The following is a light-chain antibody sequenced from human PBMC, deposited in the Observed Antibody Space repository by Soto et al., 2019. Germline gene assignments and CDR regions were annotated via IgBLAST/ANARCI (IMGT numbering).Light chain of an antibody. Sequence: EIVLTQSPGTLSLSPGERATFSCRASQSVGSIYLAWYQQKPGQAPRLLISGASSRATGIPDRFSGSGSGTDFTLTINTLEPEDFAVYYCHQYGTSPWTFGQGTKVEIK. CDR3: HQYGTSPWT. V-gene: IGKV3-20*01. CDR2: GAS. CDR1: QSVGSIY. J-gene: IGKJ1*01.